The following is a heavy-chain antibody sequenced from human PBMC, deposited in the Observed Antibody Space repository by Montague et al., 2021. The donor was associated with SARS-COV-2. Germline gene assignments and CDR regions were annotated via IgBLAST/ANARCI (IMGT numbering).Heavy chain of an antibody. J-gene: IGHJ4*02. CDR2: ISYEGSMK. Sequence: SLRLSCAASGFDFNGYALHWVRQAPGQGLEWVALISYEGSMKFYADSVKGRFTISRDSSKNTLYLDMNNLSPEDTAVYYCARPPSLHAFHLNGFHSLASWGRGTLVTVSS. CDR3: ARPPSLHAFHLNGFHSLAS. CDR1: GFDFNGYA. V-gene: IGHV3-30*04. D-gene: IGHD3-9*01.